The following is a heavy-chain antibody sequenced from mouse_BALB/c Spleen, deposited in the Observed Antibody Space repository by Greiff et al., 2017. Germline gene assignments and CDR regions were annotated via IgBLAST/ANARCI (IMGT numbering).Heavy chain of an antibody. CDR1: GYTFTSYW. J-gene: IGHJ3*01. V-gene: IGHV1-7*01. D-gene: IGHD1-1*01. CDR3: ARSHYYGSSYGFAY. Sequence: QVHVKQSGAELAKPGASVKMSCKASGYTFTSYWMHWVKQRPGQGLEWIGYINPSTGYTEYNQKFKDKATLTADKSSSTAYMQLSSLTSEDSAVYYCARSHYYGSSYGFAYWGQGTLVTVSA. CDR2: INPSTGYT.